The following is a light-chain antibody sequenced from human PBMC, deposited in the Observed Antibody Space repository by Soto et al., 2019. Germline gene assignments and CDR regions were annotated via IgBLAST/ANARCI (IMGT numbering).Light chain of an antibody. CDR3: SSYAGSYTYV. J-gene: IGLJ1*01. CDR1: SSDVGGYNF. CDR2: EVS. Sequence: QSALTQPASVSGSPGQSITISCTGTSSDVGGYNFVCWYQQHPGKAPKLVIYEVSDRPSGVSNRFSGSKSGNTASLTISGLQAEDEADYYCSSYAGSYTYVFGTGTKLTVL. V-gene: IGLV2-14*01.